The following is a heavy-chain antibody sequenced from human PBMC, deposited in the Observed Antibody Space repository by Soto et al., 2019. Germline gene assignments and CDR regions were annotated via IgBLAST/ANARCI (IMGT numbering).Heavy chain of an antibody. CDR3: ARAIFYYDSSGYYFDAFDI. CDR2: IYHSGST. D-gene: IGHD3-22*01. Sequence: PSETLSLTCAVSGGSISSGGYSWSWIRQPPGKGLEWIGYIYHSGSTYYNPSLKSRVTISVDRSKNQLSLKLSSVTAADTAVYYCARAIFYYDSSGYYFDAFDIWGQGTMVTVSS. V-gene: IGHV4-30-2*01. CDR1: GGSISSGGYS. J-gene: IGHJ3*02.